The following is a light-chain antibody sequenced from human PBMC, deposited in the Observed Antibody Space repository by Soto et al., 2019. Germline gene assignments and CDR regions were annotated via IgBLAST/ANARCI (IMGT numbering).Light chain of an antibody. Sequence: QSALTQPASVCGSPGQSITISCTGTSSDVLSFDAVSWYQHHPGKAPKLIIYEGNKRASGVSNRFSGPRSGNMASLTISGLQAEDEADYYCCSYVYSNSWVFGGGTKLTVL. CDR2: EGN. V-gene: IGLV2-23*01. CDR1: SSDVLSFDA. J-gene: IGLJ3*02. CDR3: CSYVYSNSWV.